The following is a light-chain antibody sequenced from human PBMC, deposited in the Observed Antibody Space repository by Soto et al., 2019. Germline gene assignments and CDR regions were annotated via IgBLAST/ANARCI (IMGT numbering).Light chain of an antibody. CDR1: QTISSSY. CDR3: QQLVTSPWT. CDR2: CAS. Sequence: EVVVTQPPGTLSLSPGERATLSCRASQTISSSYLAWYQQKPGQAPRLLVYCASIRATGIPDRFSGGGSGTDFTLTISRLEPEDFAVYYCQQLVTSPWTFGQGTKVDIK. J-gene: IGKJ1*01. V-gene: IGKV3-20*01.